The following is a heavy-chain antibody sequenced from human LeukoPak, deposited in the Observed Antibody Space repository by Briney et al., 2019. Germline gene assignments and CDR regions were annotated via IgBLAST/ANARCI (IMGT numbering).Heavy chain of an antibody. Sequence: GGSLRLPYAVSGYTLSHYWMHGARRAPGKARVCGSDINSDGRSTICADSVERRHTIPRHIDKNTLYEQINSMRGEDTGVYYCERDESVYGPTTLHFWGEGTLVTVPS. CDR1: GYTLSHYW. CDR2: INSDGRST. V-gene: IGHV3-74*01. J-gene: IGHJ4*02. CDR3: ERDESVYGPTTLHF. D-gene: IGHD2-8*01.